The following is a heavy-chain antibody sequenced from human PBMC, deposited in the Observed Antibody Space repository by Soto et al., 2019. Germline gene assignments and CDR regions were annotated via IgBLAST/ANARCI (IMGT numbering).Heavy chain of an antibody. CDR1: GFTFSSYA. J-gene: IGHJ1*01. D-gene: IGHD6-19*01. Sequence: QVQLVESGGGVVQPGRSLRLSCAAPGFTFSSYAMHWVRQAPGKGLEWVAVISYDGSNKYYADSVKGRFTISRDNSKNTLYLQMNSLRAEDTAVYYCARDRRESIAVAGHAEYFQHWGQGTLVTVSS. V-gene: IGHV3-30-3*01. CDR2: ISYDGSNK. CDR3: ARDRRESIAVAGHAEYFQH.